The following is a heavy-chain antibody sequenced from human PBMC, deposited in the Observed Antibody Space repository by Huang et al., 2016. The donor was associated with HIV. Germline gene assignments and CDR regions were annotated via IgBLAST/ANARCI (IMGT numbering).Heavy chain of an antibody. CDR3: VREGLRSTFTSSWYYFDS. Sequence: QVHLAESGGGVVRPGNSLRLSCSASGFTFPQYGMHWVRQGPGKGRAWVAAVAFDGSNRCDRDSVKGRFIISRDNSKNMLYLQMSSLRIEDTAVYYCVREGLRSTFTSSWYYFDSWGQGTLVTVSS. J-gene: IGHJ4*02. V-gene: IGHV3-30*03. D-gene: IGHD3-16*01. CDR1: GFTFPQYG. CDR2: VAFDGSNR.